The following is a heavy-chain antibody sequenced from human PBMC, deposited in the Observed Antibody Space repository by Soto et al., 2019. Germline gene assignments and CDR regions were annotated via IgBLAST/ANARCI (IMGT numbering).Heavy chain of an antibody. CDR1: GFTFSSYG. Sequence: QVQLVESGGGVVQPGRSLRLSCAASGFTFSSYGMHWVRQAPGKGLEWVAVISYDGSNKYYADSVKGRFTISRDNSKNTLYLQMNSLRAEETAVYYCAKDLGAYCGGDCYLDWYFDLWGRGTLVTVSS. D-gene: IGHD2-21*02. J-gene: IGHJ2*01. V-gene: IGHV3-30*18. CDR2: ISYDGSNK. CDR3: AKDLGAYCGGDCYLDWYFDL.